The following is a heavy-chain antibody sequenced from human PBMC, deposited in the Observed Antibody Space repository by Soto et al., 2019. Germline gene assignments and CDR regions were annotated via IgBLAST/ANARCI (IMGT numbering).Heavy chain of an antibody. D-gene: IGHD2-2*01. CDR3: ARSSWYAHAFDI. V-gene: IGHV1-2*04. Sequence: ASVKVSCKASGYTFTGYYMHWVRQAPGQGLEWMGWINPNSGGTNYAQKFQDWVTMTRDTSISTAYMELSRLRSDDTAVYYCARSSWYAHAFDIWAQGTMVTVSS. CDR2: INPNSGGT. J-gene: IGHJ3*02. CDR1: GYTFTGYY.